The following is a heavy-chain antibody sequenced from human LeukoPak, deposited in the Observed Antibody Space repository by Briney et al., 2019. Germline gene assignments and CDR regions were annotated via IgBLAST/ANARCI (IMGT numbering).Heavy chain of an antibody. CDR1: GCSFSSYI. V-gene: IGHV3-33*01. CDR2: IGHDGGHQ. CDR3: AREIGGTAPDH. D-gene: IGHD3-16*01. Sequence: GGSLRLSCAASGCSFSSYIMHWVRQAPGKGLEWVAAIGHDGGHQDYADSVKGRFTISRDNSKNTVFLQIDSLRVEDTAVYFCAREIGGTAPDHWGQGTLVIVSS. J-gene: IGHJ4*02.